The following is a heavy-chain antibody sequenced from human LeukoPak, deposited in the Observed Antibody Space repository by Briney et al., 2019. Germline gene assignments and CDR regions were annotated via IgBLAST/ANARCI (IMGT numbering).Heavy chain of an antibody. CDR3: ARDRKFTYYFDY. V-gene: IGHV3-30*04. J-gene: IGHJ4*02. CDR2: ISYDGSNK. CDR1: GFTFSSYE. D-gene: IGHD1-14*01. Sequence: HPGGSLRLSCAASGFTFSSYEMNWVRQTPGKGLEWVAVISYDGSNKYYADSVKGRFTISRDNSKNTLYLQMNSLRPEDTAVYYCARDRKFTYYFDYWGQGTLVTVSS.